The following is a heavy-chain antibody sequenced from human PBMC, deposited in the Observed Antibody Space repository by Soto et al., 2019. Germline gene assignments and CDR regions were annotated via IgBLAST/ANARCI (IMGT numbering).Heavy chain of an antibody. CDR2: ISGSGGTT. CDR1: GFTFSTYA. J-gene: IGHJ4*02. CDR3: ARTSVPAHFDS. D-gene: IGHD2-2*01. V-gene: IGHV3-23*01. Sequence: EVQLLESGGGLVQPGGSLRLSCAASGFTFSTYALSWVRQAPGKGLECVSIISGSGGTTYYADSVKGRFTISRDNSKNTLYLQMNSLRAEDSAIYYCARTSVPAHFDSWGQGTLVTVS.